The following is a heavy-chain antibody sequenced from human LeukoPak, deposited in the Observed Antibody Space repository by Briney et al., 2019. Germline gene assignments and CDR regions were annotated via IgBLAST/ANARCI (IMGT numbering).Heavy chain of an antibody. CDR3: ARAGMASAEYNWFDP. D-gene: IGHD6-13*01. CDR2: LIPLFGTP. J-gene: IGHJ5*02. CDR1: VGTVTIFA. V-gene: IGHV1-69*05. Sequence: ASVKVSCTASVGTVTIFAVSWLRQAPGQGLEWMGGLIPLFGTPYYAQRFQGRVTITTDESTSTVYMDLSGLRSEDTALYYCARAGMASAEYNWFDPWGQGTLVTVSS.